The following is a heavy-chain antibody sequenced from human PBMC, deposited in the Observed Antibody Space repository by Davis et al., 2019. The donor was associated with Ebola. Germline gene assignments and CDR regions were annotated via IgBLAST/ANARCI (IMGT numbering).Heavy chain of an antibody. V-gene: IGHV2-5*02. CDR3: AHRRKWLLRGRDNWFDP. Sequence: SGPTLVKPTQTLTLTCTFSGFSLSTNGVGVGWIRQPPGKALEWLALIYWDDDKRYSPSLKSRLTITKDTSKNQVVLTMTNMDPVDTATYYCAHRRKWLLRGRDNWFDPWGQGTLVTVSS. CDR1: GFSLSTNGVG. D-gene: IGHD3-22*01. J-gene: IGHJ5*02. CDR2: IYWDDDK.